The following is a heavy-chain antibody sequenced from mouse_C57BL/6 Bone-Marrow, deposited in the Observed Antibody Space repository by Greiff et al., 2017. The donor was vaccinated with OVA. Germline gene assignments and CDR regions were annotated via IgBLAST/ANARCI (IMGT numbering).Heavy chain of an antibody. CDR1: GFTFTDYY. CDR2: IRNKANGYTT. V-gene: IGHV7-3*01. CDR3: ARYRGSSYLDY. J-gene: IGHJ2*01. Sequence: EVKLVESGGGLVQPGGSLSLSCAASGFTFTDYYMSWVRQPPGQALEWLGFIRNKANGYTTEYSASVKGRFTISRDNSQSILYLQMNALRAEDSATYYCARYRGSSYLDYWGQGTTLTVSS. D-gene: IGHD1-1*01.